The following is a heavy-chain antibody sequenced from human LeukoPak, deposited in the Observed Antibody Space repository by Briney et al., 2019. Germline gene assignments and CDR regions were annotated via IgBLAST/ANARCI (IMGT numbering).Heavy chain of an antibody. Sequence: GGSLRLSCAASGFTFSSYAMSWVRQAPGKGLEWVSAISGSGGSTYYADSVKGRFTISRDNSKNTLYLQMSSVRAEDTAVYYCATAAYDSGSYIVNHDYWGQGTLVTVSS. J-gene: IGHJ4*02. CDR3: ATAAYDSGSYIVNHDY. V-gene: IGHV3-23*01. D-gene: IGHD3-22*01. CDR2: ISGSGGST. CDR1: GFTFSSYA.